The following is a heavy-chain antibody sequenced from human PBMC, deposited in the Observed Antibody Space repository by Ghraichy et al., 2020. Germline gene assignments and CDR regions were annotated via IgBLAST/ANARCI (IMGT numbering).Heavy chain of an antibody. V-gene: IGHV3-43*02. CDR3: AKDITADYYYYGMDV. Sequence: GGSLRLSCAASGFTFDDYAMHWVRQAPGKGLEWVSLISGDGGSTYYADSVKGRFTISRDNSKNSLYLQMNSLRTEDTALYYCAKDITADYYYYGMDVWGQGTTVTVSS. D-gene: IGHD6-13*01. CDR1: GFTFDDYA. CDR2: ISGDGGST. J-gene: IGHJ6*02.